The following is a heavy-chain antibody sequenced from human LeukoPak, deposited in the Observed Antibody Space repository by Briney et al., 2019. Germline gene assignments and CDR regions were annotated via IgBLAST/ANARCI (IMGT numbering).Heavy chain of an antibody. Sequence: GESLKISCKGSGYSFTSYWIGWVRQMPGKGLEWMGIIYPGDSDTRYSDTRYSPSFQGQVTISADKPNSTADLQCSSLKASETAMYYCARRPYFDSSGYYDYWGQGTLVTVSS. CDR1: GYSFTSYW. V-gene: IGHV5-51*01. CDR2: IYPGDSDTRYSDT. J-gene: IGHJ4*02. D-gene: IGHD3-22*01. CDR3: ARRPYFDSSGYYDY.